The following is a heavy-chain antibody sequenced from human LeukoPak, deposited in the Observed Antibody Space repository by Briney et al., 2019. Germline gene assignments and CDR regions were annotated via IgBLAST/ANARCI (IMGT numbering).Heavy chain of an antibody. CDR2: VSSTSSYI. V-gene: IGHV3-21*03. J-gene: IGHJ6*02. CDR3: ALNYYASGSSRYYYYYYGMDV. Sequence: GGSLRLSCAASGFTFSSYSMNWVRQAPGKGLEWVSSVSSTSSYIYYADSVKGRFTISRDNAKNSLYLQMNSLRAEDTAVYYCALNYYASGSSRYYYYYYGMDVWGQGTTDTVSS. D-gene: IGHD3-10*01. CDR1: GFTFSSYS.